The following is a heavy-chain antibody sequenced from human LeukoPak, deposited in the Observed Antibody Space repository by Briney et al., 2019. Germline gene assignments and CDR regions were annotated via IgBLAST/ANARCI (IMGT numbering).Heavy chain of an antibody. Sequence: GGSLRLSCTASGFTFSSYGIHWVRQAPGKGLEWVAVISYDGSNKYYADSVKGRFTISRDNSKNTLYLQMNSLRAEDTAVYYCAKNGGYFYGYRYYFDYWGQGTLVTVSP. V-gene: IGHV3-30*18. CDR1: GFTFSSYG. CDR2: ISYDGSNK. J-gene: IGHJ4*02. CDR3: AKNGGYFYGYRYYFDY. D-gene: IGHD5-18*01.